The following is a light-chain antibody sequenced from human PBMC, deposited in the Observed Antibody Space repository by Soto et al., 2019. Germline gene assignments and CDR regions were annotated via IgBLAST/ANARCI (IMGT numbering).Light chain of an antibody. CDR1: TGTVSSNLY. J-gene: IGLJ3*02. Sequence: QAVVTQEPSLTVSPGGKVTLTCGSNTGTVSSNLYPSWLQQKPGQAPRTLISATNNRQSWTPARFSGSLLGGKAALTLSGAQPEDEAEYFCLLSCNGATWVFGGGTKLTVL. CDR2: ATN. CDR3: LLSCNGATWV. V-gene: IGLV7-46*01.